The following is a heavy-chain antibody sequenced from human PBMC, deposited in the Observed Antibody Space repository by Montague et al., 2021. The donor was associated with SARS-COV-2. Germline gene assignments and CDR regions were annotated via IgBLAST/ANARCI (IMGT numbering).Heavy chain of an antibody. CDR2: VHYSGRP. V-gene: IGHV4-39*01. CDR1: GDSISSGSYN. J-gene: IGHJ4*02. CDR3: TRHVHMTWPEPSPGFDY. D-gene: IGHD1-1*01. Sequence: SETLSHTCTVSGDSISSGSYNWGWIRQPPGKGLEWIGSVHYSGRPYYNPSLKGRVTIYVDTSKNQLSLKLSSVTAADTAVYYCTRHVHMTWPEPSPGFDYWGQGTLVTVSS.